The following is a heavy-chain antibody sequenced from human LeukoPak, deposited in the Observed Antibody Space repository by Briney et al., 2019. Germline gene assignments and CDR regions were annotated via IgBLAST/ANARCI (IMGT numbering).Heavy chain of an antibody. V-gene: IGHV3-43*02. D-gene: IGHD4-17*01. CDR2: ISGDGIST. CDR1: GFTFDDYA. Sequence: GGPLRLSCAASGFTFDDYAMHWVRQAPGKGLEWVSLISGDGISTYYADSVKGRFTISRDNSKNSLYLQMNSLRAEDTALYYCAKDMTRHDYGDLLFDYWGQGTLVTVSS. J-gene: IGHJ4*02. CDR3: AKDMTRHDYGDLLFDY.